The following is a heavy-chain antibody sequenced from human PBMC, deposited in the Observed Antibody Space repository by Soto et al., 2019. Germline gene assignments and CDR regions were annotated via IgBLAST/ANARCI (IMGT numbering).Heavy chain of an antibody. CDR3: ATSQNYVWGSTLLFDY. CDR2: IIPIFGTA. J-gene: IGHJ4*02. D-gene: IGHD3-16*01. V-gene: IGHV1-69*06. CDR1: GGTFSSYA. Sequence: SVKVSCKASGGTFSSYAISWVRQAPGQGLEWMGGIIPIFGTANYAQKFQGRVTITADKSTSTAHMEPSSLRSEDTAVYYCATSQNYVWGSTLLFDYWGQGTLVTVSS.